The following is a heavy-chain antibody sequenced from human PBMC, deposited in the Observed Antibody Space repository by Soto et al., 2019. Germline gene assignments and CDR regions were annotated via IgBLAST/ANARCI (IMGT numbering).Heavy chain of an antibody. V-gene: IGHV1-2*02. CDR1: GYTFTVYY. Sequence: ASVKVSCKASGYTFTVYYMHCVRQSPVQWLEWMGCINPNSGGTNYAQKFQGRVTMTRDTSISTAYMELSRLRSDDTAVYYCARAPSTNYGAYYYYGMDVWGQGTTVTVSS. D-gene: IGHD3-16*01. J-gene: IGHJ6*02. CDR2: INPNSGGT. CDR3: ARAPSTNYGAYYYYGMDV.